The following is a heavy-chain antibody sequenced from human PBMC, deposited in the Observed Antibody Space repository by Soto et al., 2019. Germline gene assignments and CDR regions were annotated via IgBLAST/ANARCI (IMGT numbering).Heavy chain of an antibody. CDR3: ASLKGAAIG. V-gene: IGHV3-33*01. J-gene: IGHJ4*02. Sequence: QVQLVESGGGVVQPGRSLRLSCSASGFIFSSYGMHWVRQAPGKGLQWVAVIWYDGSDKDYADSVKGRFTISRDNSKNTLYLQMNSLRAEDTAVYYCASLKGAAIGWGQGTRVTVSS. CDR1: GFIFSSYG. D-gene: IGHD2-2*01. CDR2: IWYDGSDK.